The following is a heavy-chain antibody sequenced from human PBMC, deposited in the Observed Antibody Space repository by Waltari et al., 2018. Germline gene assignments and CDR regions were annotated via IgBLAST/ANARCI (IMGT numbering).Heavy chain of an antibody. Sequence: QVQLQQWGAGLLKPSETLSLTCAVYGGSFSGYYWSWIRQPPGKGLEWIGEINHSGSTNYNPALKSRVTISVDTSKNQFSLKLSSVTAADTAVYYCARGYVDSTGGYFDYWGQGTLVTVSS. CDR2: INHSGST. V-gene: IGHV4-34*01. CDR1: GGSFSGYY. D-gene: IGHD4-17*01. J-gene: IGHJ4*02. CDR3: ARGYVDSTGGYFDY.